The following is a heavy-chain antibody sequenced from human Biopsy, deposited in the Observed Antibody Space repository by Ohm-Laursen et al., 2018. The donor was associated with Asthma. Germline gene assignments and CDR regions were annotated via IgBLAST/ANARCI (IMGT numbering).Heavy chain of an antibody. Sequence: SLRLSCAASGFSFSDYYMTWMRQAPGKGLEWVGVIWFDGSKKYYADSVKGRFTISRDNSKKMLYLQMNSLRAEDTAVYYCATNSGAYKNSLGDGLDVWGQGTTVIVSS. CDR2: IWFDGSKK. CDR3: ATNSGAYKNSLGDGLDV. J-gene: IGHJ6*02. D-gene: IGHD1-26*01. V-gene: IGHV3-33*08. CDR1: GFSFSDYY.